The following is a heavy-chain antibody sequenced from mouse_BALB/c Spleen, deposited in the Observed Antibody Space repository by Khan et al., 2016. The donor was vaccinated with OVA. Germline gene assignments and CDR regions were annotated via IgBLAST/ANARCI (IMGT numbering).Heavy chain of an antibody. CDR1: GYTFTSYT. CDR3: VRDGAYHRNDGWFAY. Sequence: QVQLKQSGAELARPGASVRMSCKASGYTFTSYTIHWIKKRPVQGLEWIGYINPSNGYTNYNQKFKDKATLTTDKSSTTAYLQLSSLTSDDSAVYNCVRDGAYHRNDGWFAYWGQGTLVTVSA. D-gene: IGHD2-14*01. CDR2: INPSNGYT. J-gene: IGHJ3*01. V-gene: IGHV1-4*01.